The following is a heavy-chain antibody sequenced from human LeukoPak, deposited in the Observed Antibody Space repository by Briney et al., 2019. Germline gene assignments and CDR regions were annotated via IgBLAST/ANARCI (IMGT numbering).Heavy chain of an antibody. CDR2: IKQDGSEK. Sequence: GGSLRLSCAASGFTFSNAWMSWVRQASGKGLEWVANIKQDGSEKYYVDSVKGRFTISRDNAKNSLYLQMNSLRAEDTAVYYCARDVRSGYYQSVWGQGTMVTVSS. CDR3: ARDVRSGYYQSV. V-gene: IGHV3-7*03. CDR1: GFTFSNAW. D-gene: IGHD3-22*01. J-gene: IGHJ3*01.